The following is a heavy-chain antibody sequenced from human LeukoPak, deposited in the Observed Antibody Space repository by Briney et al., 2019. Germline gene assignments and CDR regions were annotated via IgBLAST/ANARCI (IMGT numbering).Heavy chain of an antibody. Sequence: KPSETLSLTCAVSGGSISSSNWWSWVRQPPGKGLEWIGEIYHSGSTNYNPSLKSRVTISVDTSKNQFSLKLSSVTAADTAVYYCARGNYYDSVQVVALAFDIWGQGTMVTVSS. V-gene: IGHV4-4*02. CDR2: IYHSGST. D-gene: IGHD3-22*01. CDR1: GGSISSSNW. J-gene: IGHJ3*02. CDR3: ARGNYYDSVQVVALAFDI.